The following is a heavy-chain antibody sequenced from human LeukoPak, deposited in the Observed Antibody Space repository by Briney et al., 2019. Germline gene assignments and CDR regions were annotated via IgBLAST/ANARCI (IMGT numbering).Heavy chain of an antibody. V-gene: IGHV4-59*01. CDR2: FYNSGNT. CDR1: GGSITNYY. D-gene: IGHD5-12*01. CDR3: ARSPRWLYFDY. J-gene: IGHJ4*02. Sequence: SATLSLTCTVSGGSITNYYWSWVRQPPGKGLEWIGDFYNSGNTNCNPSLKSRVTMSVDTSKNRFSLKLSSVTAADTAVYYCARSPRWLYFDYWGQGTLVTVSS.